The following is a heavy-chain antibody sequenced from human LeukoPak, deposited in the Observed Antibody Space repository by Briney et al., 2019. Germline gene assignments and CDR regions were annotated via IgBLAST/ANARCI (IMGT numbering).Heavy chain of an antibody. D-gene: IGHD6-19*01. CDR3: ARGDSSGWYFDD. Sequence: PGGSLRLSCTAPGSRFDDHGMAWVRQPPGKGLEWVCGINWNGGSTGYADFVKGRFTISRDNAKNSLYLQMNSLRADDTALYYCARGDSSGWYFDDWGQGTLVTVSS. J-gene: IGHJ4*02. CDR1: GSRFDDHG. V-gene: IGHV3-20*04. CDR2: INWNGGST.